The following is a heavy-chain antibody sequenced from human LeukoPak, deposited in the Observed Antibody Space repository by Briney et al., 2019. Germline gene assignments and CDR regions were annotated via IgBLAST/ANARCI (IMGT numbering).Heavy chain of an antibody. J-gene: IGHJ3*02. D-gene: IGHD4-17*01. CDR2: IYSSGST. CDR3: ARDPNDFGDYGAFDI. Sequence: SETLSLTCTVSGGSISSYYWSWIRQPAGKGREWIGRIYSSGSTNYDPSLRSRVTMSVDTSKNQFSLKLSSVTAADTAVYYCARDPNDFGDYGAFDIWGHGTLVTVSS. V-gene: IGHV4-4*07. CDR1: GGSISSYY.